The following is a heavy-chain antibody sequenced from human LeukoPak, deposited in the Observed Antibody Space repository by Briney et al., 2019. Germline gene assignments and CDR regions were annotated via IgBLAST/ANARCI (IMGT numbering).Heavy chain of an antibody. V-gene: IGHV4-4*07. Sequence: SETLSLTCTVSGGSISSYYWSWIRQPAGKGLEWIGRILTSGSTNYNPSLKRRVTMSVDTSKTQFSLKLSSVTAADTAVYYCARDPYYGSGSYYPSWAFDIWGQGTMVTVSS. D-gene: IGHD3-10*01. CDR3: ARDPYYGSGSYYPSWAFDI. CDR2: ILTSGST. J-gene: IGHJ3*02. CDR1: GGSISSYY.